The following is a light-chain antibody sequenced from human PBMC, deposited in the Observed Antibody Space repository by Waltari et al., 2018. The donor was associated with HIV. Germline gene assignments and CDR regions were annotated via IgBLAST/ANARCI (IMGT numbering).Light chain of an antibody. CDR2: WAS. J-gene: IGKJ2*01. CDR1: QSLLYSSNNKNY. Sequence: DIVLTQSPDSLAVSLGERATINCKSSQSLLYSSNNKNYLTWYQQKPGQPPKLLIYWASTRESGVPDRFSGSGSGTDFTLTISSLQAEDVAVYYCQQYYTPPNTFGQGTKLEIK. V-gene: IGKV4-1*01. CDR3: QQYYTPPNT.